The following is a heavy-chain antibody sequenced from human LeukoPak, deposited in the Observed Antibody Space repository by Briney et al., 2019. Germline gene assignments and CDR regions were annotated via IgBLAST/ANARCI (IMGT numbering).Heavy chain of an antibody. CDR2: IYPGDSDT. CDR1: GYXFTSYW. J-gene: IGHJ6*02. V-gene: IGHV5-51*01. CDR3: ARLPCEQQLVRGDCSDYYGMDV. D-gene: IGHD6-13*01. Sequence: GESLKISCNGSGYXFTSYWIGWVRQMPGKGLEWMGSIYPGDSDTRYSPSFQGQVTISADKSISTAYLQWSSLKASDTAMYYCARLPCEQQLVRGDCSDYYGMDVWGQGTTVTVSS.